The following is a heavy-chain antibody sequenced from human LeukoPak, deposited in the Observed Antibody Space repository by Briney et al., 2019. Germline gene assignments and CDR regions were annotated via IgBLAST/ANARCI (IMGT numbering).Heavy chain of an antibody. J-gene: IGHJ6*04. CDR2: ISGSGTTI. Sequence: PGGSLRLSCAASGFTFSDSYMSWVRQAPGKGLEWVSYISGSGTTISYADSVKGRFTISRDNANNSLFLQMSSLRAEDTAVYYCAELGITMIGGVWGKGTTVTISS. V-gene: IGHV3-11*04. D-gene: IGHD3-10*02. CDR1: GFTFSDSY. CDR3: AELGITMIGGV.